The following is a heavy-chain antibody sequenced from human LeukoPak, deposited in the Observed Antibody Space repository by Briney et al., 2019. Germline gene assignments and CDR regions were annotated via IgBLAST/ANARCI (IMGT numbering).Heavy chain of an antibody. CDR1: GFTFSSYA. J-gene: IGHJ4*02. CDR2: ISSSGNSI. CDR3: ARTGVPNDYDYFDY. V-gene: IGHV3-21*01. D-gene: IGHD3-3*01. Sequence: GGSLRLSCAASGFTFSSYAMHWVRQAPGKGLEWVSSISSSGNSIKYADSVKGRFTISRDNARNSLFLQMSSLRAEDTAVYYCARTGVPNDYDYFDYWGQGTLVTVSS.